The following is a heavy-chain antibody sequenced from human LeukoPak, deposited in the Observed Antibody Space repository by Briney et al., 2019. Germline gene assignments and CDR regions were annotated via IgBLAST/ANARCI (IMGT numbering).Heavy chain of an antibody. CDR2: IYYSGST. CDR1: GGSISSSSYY. Sequence: SETLSLTCTVSGGSISSSSYYWVWIRQPPGKGLEWIGSIYYSGSTYYNPSLKSRVTISVDTSKNQFSLKLSSVTAADTAVYYCARVYSSSWYLYYYYYMDVWGKGTTVTVSS. D-gene: IGHD6-13*01. CDR3: ARVYSSSWYLYYYYYMDV. V-gene: IGHV4-39*07. J-gene: IGHJ6*03.